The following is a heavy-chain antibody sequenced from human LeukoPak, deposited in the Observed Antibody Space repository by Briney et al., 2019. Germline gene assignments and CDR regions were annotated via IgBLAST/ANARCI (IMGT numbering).Heavy chain of an antibody. V-gene: IGHV5-51*01. Sequence: GESLKISCKGSGDRINAYWIAWVRQMPGKGLEWMGIIYPDDSDTRYSPSFHGQVTISAYKSVRTAYLQWSSLKASGTAMYYCARPNITSYYDSRGYDAFDVWGQGTMVTVSS. CDR3: ARPNITSYYDSRGYDAFDV. J-gene: IGHJ3*01. CDR1: GDRINAYW. D-gene: IGHD3-22*01. CDR2: IYPDDSDT.